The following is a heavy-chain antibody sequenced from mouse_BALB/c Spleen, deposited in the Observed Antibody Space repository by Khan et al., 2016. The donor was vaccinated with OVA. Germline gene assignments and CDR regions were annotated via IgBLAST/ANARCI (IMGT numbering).Heavy chain of an antibody. CDR1: GFTFSAYS. Sequence: EVELVESGGDLVKPGGSLKLSCAASGFTFSAYSMSWVRQTPDKRLEWVATISSDSGYTYYPDGLKGRFTISMDTAKNTLYLQMSSLKSEDTARYYCASHLTGSFAYWGQGTLVTVSA. CDR3: ASHLTGSFAY. D-gene: IGHD4-1*01. J-gene: IGHJ3*01. V-gene: IGHV5-6*01. CDR2: ISSDSGYT.